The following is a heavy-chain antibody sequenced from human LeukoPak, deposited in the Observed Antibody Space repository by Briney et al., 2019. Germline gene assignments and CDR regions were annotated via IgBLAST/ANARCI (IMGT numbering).Heavy chain of an antibody. V-gene: IGHV3-7*01. CDR3: ARMGPVYYFDY. D-gene: IGHD3-16*01. Sequence: GGSLRLSCAASGFNFSSYWMSWLRQAPGKGLEWVANIKQDGSEKYYVDSVKGRFTISRDNAKNSLYLQMNSLRAEDTAVYYCARMGPVYYFDYWGQGTLVTVSS. J-gene: IGHJ4*02. CDR1: GFNFSSYW. CDR2: IKQDGSEK.